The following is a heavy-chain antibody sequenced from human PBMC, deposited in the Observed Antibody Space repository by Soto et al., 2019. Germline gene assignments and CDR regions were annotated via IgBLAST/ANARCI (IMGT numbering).Heavy chain of an antibody. CDR3: ARLDYYGSGSYSYFDY. CDR2: TYYSGST. J-gene: IGHJ4*02. V-gene: IGHV4-39*01. D-gene: IGHD3-10*01. CDR1: GGSISSSSYY. Sequence: PSETLSLTCTVSGGSISSSSYYWGWIRRPPGKGLEWIGSTYYSGSTYYNPSLKSRVTISVDTSKNQFSLKLSSVTAADTAVYYCARLDYYGSGSYSYFDYWGQGTQVTVSS.